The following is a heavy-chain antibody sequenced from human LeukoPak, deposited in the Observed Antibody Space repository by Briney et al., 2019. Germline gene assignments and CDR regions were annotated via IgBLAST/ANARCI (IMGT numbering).Heavy chain of an antibody. CDR1: GYTFTSYG. CDR3: ARGRHFGLDILTGPLDY. J-gene: IGHJ4*02. CDR2: ISAYNGNT. V-gene: IGHV1-18*04. D-gene: IGHD3-9*01. Sequence: ASVKVSCKASGYTFTSYGISWVRQAPGQGLEWMGWISAYNGNTNYAQKLQGRVTMTTDTSTSTAYMELRSLRSDDTAVYYCARGRHFGLDILTGPLDYWGQGTLVTGSS.